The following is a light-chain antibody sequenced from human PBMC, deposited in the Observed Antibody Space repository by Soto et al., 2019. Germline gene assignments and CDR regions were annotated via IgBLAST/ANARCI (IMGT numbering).Light chain of an antibody. J-gene: IGKJ1*01. CDR2: KAS. CDR3: QQSYSTPRT. Sequence: DIQMTQSPSTLSASVGDRVTITCRASQSISSWVAWYQQKPGKGPKLLIYKASHLESGVPSRFSGSGSGTEFTLTISSLQPGNFATYYCQQSYSTPRTFGQGTKVEIK. V-gene: IGKV1-5*03. CDR1: QSISSW.